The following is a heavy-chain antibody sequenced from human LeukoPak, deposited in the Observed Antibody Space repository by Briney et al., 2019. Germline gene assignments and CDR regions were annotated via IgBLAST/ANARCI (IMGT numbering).Heavy chain of an antibody. CDR1: GFTFSSYA. Sequence: PGGSLRLSCAASGFTFSSYAMHWVRQAPGKGLEWVAVISYDGSNKYYADSVKGRFTISRDNSKNSLYLQMNSLRAEDTAVYYCAKGSAYCGGDCYSDWFDPWGQGTLVTVSS. CDR3: AKGSAYCGGDCYSDWFDP. V-gene: IGHV3-30-3*01. D-gene: IGHD2-21*02. J-gene: IGHJ5*02. CDR2: ISYDGSNK.